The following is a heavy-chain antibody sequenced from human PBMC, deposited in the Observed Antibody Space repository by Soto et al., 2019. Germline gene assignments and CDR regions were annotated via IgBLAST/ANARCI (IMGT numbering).Heavy chain of an antibody. D-gene: IGHD3-3*01. CDR2: ISSSGSTI. CDR3: ARDSPLEYYDFWSGYSYYGMDV. Sequence: GGSLRLSCAASGFTFSSYEMNWVRQAPGKGLEWVSYISSSGSTIYYADSVKGRITISRDNAKNSLYLQMNSLRAEDTAVYYCARDSPLEYYDFWSGYSYYGMDVWGQGTTVTVSS. CDR1: GFTFSSYE. V-gene: IGHV3-48*03. J-gene: IGHJ6*02.